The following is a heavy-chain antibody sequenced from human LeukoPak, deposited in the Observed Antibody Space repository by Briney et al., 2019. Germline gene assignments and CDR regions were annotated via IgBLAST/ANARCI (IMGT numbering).Heavy chain of an antibody. CDR3: ARGPPFYIRRGSILDY. Sequence: GASVTVSCKASGYTFTGYYMHWVRQAPGQGLEWMGWINPNSGGTNYAQKFQGRVTMTRDTSISTAYMELSRLRSDDTAVYYCARGPPFYIRRGSILDYWGQGTLVTVSS. V-gene: IGHV1-2*02. CDR1: GYTFTGYY. J-gene: IGHJ4*02. D-gene: IGHD2/OR15-2a*01. CDR2: INPNSGGT.